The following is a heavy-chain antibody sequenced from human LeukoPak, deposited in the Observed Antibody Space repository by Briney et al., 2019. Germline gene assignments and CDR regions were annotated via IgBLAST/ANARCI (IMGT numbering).Heavy chain of an antibody. J-gene: IGHJ4*02. Sequence: PSETLSLTCTVSGGSISSYYWGWIRQPPGKGLEWIGYIYYSGSTNYNPSLKSRVTISVDTSKNQFSLKLSSVTAADTAVYYCARHALSPIAAAANAYYFDYWGQGTLVTVSS. CDR3: ARHALSPIAAAANAYYFDY. D-gene: IGHD6-13*01. CDR2: IYYSGST. V-gene: IGHV4-59*08. CDR1: GGSISSYY.